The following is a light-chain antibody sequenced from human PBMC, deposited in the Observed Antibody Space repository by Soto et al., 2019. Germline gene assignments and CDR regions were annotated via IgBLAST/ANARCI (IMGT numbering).Light chain of an antibody. V-gene: IGKV1-33*01. CDR3: QQADSFPT. Sequence: DIQMTQSPSSLSASVGARVTITCQASQDISNYLNWYQQKPGKAPKLLIYDASNLETGVPSRFSGSGSGTDFTLTISSLQPEDFATYYCQQADSFPTFGGGTKVDIK. CDR2: DAS. J-gene: IGKJ4*01. CDR1: QDISNY.